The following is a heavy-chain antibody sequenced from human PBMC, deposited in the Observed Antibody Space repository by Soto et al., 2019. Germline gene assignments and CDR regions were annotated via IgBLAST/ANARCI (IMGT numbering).Heavy chain of an antibody. CDR1: GGSISSSNW. CDR2: IYHSGST. D-gene: IGHD3-22*01. V-gene: IGHV4-4*02. J-gene: IGHJ6*02. CDR3: ARSPDSSGYYPRRYYYGMDV. Sequence: QVQLQESGPGLVKPSGTLSLTCAVSGGSISSSNWWSWVRQPPGKGLEWIGEIYHSGSTNYNPSLKSRVTIAVDKSKNQFSLKLSSVTAADTAVCYCARSPDSSGYYPRRYYYGMDVWGQGTTVTVSS.